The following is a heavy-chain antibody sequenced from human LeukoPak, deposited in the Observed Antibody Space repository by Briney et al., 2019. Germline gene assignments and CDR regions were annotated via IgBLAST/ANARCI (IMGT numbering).Heavy chain of an antibody. Sequence: GVSLRLSCSASGFTFSTYAMHWVRQAPGKGLEYVTAISSNGGNTAYTDSVKGRFTISRDNSKNTLFLLMSSLRPEDTAVYYCVKGGNSNWYNWFDPWGQGTLVTVSS. CDR1: GFTFSTYA. D-gene: IGHD6-13*01. V-gene: IGHV3-64D*09. CDR3: VKGGNSNWYNWFDP. J-gene: IGHJ5*02. CDR2: ISSNGGNT.